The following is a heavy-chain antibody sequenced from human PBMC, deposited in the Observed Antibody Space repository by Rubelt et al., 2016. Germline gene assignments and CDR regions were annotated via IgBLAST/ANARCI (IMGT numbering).Heavy chain of an antibody. V-gene: IGHV3-21*01. D-gene: IGHD6-6*01. J-gene: IGHJ4*02. CDR2: ISSSSYI. CDR3: AQSSSPEHFDY. CDR1: GFTFSSYG. Sequence: EVQLVESGGGLVQPGGSLRLSCAASGFTFSSYGMNWVRQAPGKGLEWVSSISSSSYIYYADSVKGRFTISRDNAKNSLYLQMNSLRAEDTAVYYCAQSSSPEHFDYWGQGTLVTVSS.